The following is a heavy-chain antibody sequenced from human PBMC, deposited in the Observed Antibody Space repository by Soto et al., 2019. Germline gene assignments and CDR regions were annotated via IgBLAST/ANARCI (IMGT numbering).Heavy chain of an antibody. CDR3: VFPTDDYYYGMDV. CDR2: INSDGSST. CDR1: GLPLSTYW. Sequence: RGTLRLSCADSGLPLSTYWMHLVRQAPGKGLVWVSRINSDGSSTNYADSVKGRFTISRDNAKNTLYLQMNSLRAEDTAVYYCVFPTDDYYYGMDVWGQGNTVTVSS. J-gene: IGHJ6*02. V-gene: IGHV3-74*01. D-gene: IGHD2-21*01.